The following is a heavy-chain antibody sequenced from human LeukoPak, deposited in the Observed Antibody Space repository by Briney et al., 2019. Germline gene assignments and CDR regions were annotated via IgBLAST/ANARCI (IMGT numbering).Heavy chain of an antibody. CDR1: GGSFSGYY. J-gene: IGHJ5*02. D-gene: IGHD6-19*01. V-gene: IGHV4-34*01. CDR2: INHSGST. CDR3: ARSTDSGWYIWFDP. Sequence: TPSETLSLTCAVYGGSFSGYYWSWIRQPPGKGLEWIGEINHSGSTNYNPSLKSRVTISVDTSKNQFSLKLSSVTAADTAVYYCARSTDSGWYIWFDPWGQGTLVTVSS.